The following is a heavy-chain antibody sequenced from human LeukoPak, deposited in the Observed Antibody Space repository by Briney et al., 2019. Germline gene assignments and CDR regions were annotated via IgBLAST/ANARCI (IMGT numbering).Heavy chain of an antibody. J-gene: IGHJ4*02. D-gene: IGHD3-16*01. CDR3: ARNPVRNAYYRDSTRY. CDR2: IASDGSST. CDR1: GFTFSSYW. V-gene: IGHV3-74*01. Sequence: GGSLRLSCAASGFTFSSYWMNWVRQAPGKGLVWVSRIASDGSSTTYADSVKGRFSISRDNAKNTLYLQMNSLRAEGTALYYCARNPVRNAYYRDSTRYWGQGTLVTVSS.